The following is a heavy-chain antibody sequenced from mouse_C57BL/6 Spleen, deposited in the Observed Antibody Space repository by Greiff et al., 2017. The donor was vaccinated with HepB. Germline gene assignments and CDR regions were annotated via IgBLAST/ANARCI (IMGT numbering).Heavy chain of an antibody. D-gene: IGHD3-2*02. Sequence: QVQLKESGAELVKPGASVKISCKASGYAFSSYWMNWVKQRPGKGLEWIGQIYPGDGDTNYNGKFKGKATLNADKSSSTAYMQLSSLTSEDSAVYFCAREGVRAAQKVFDYWGQGTTLTVSS. CDR3: AREGVRAAQKVFDY. V-gene: IGHV1-80*01. CDR1: GYAFSSYW. J-gene: IGHJ2*01. CDR2: IYPGDGDT.